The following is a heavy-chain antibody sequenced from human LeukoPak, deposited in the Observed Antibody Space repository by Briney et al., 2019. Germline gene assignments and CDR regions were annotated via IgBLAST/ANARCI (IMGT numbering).Heavy chain of an antibody. CDR2: ISSSGGST. D-gene: IGHD4-17*01. J-gene: IGHJ3*01. V-gene: IGHV3-23*01. Sequence: GGSLRLSCAASRIPFSNYAMSWVRQAPGKGLEWVSAISSSGGSTYYADSVKGRFTISRDNSKNTLYLQMNSLRAEDTAVYYCAKDPNGDYVGAFDGWNQGTRVTVSS. CDR3: AKDPNGDYVGAFDG. CDR1: RIPFSNYA.